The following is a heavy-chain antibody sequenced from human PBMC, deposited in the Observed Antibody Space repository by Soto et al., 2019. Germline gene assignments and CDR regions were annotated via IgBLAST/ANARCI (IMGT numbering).Heavy chain of an antibody. J-gene: IGHJ6*03. Sequence: QVQLVESGGGVVQPGRSLRLSCEASGFTFSSDGMQWVRQAPGKGLEWVALISFEGSDKYYADSVKGRFTISRDNSKNTLYLQMNSLRAEDTAVYYCAKVASGSRYMDVWGKGHTVTVSS. CDR3: AKVASGSRYMDV. CDR1: GFTFSSDG. CDR2: ISFEGSDK. D-gene: IGHD3-10*01. V-gene: IGHV3-30*18.